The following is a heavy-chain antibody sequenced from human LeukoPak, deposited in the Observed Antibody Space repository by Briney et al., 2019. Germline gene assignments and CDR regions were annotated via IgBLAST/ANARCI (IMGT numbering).Heavy chain of an antibody. V-gene: IGHV3-9*01. CDR3: VKGNLGSTTGGGDY. CDR2: ITWNSGNI. Sequence: GGSLRLSCAASGFTFDDYAMHWVRQAPGEGLEWVSGITWNSGNIDYADSVKGRFTISRDNAKNSLFLQMNSLRPEDTALYYCVKGNLGSTTGGGDYWGQGTLATVSS. D-gene: IGHD1-26*01. J-gene: IGHJ4*02. CDR1: GFTFDDYA.